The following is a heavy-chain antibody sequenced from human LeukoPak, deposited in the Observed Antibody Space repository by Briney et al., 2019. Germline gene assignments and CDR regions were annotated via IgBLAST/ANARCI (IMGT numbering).Heavy chain of an antibody. J-gene: IGHJ4*02. CDR2: LSGNVHNP. V-gene: IGHV3-23*01. CDR3: AKAPVTTCRGAYCYPFDY. D-gene: IGHD2-21*01. CDR1: GFTFTNYG. Sequence: GALRLSCDASGFTFTNYGMAWVRQAPGKGLEWVSGLSGNVHNPYYADSVKGRFTISRDNAKNSLYLQMNSLRAEDAAVYYCAKAPVTTCRGAYCYPFDYWGQGTLVTVSS.